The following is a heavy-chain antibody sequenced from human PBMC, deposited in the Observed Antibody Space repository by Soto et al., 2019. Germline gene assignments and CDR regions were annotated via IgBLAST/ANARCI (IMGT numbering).Heavy chain of an antibody. D-gene: IGHD3-3*01. J-gene: IGHJ3*02. Sequence: GGSLRLSCAASGFTFSGSAMHWVRQASGKGLEWVGRIRSKANSYATAYAASVKGRFTISRDDSKKTAYLQMNSLKTEDTAVYYCTRLDSRSVTIFGVVTPRAFDIWGQGTMVTVSS. V-gene: IGHV3-73*01. CDR3: TRLDSRSVTIFGVVTPRAFDI. CDR2: IRSKANSYAT. CDR1: GFTFSGSA.